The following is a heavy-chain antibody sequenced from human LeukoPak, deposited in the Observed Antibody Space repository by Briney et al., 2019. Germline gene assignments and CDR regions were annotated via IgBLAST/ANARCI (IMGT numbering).Heavy chain of an antibody. V-gene: IGHV4-30-2*01. CDR1: GVSISSGGYY. D-gene: IGHD6-13*01. CDR3: AAGAAGTVYDN. J-gene: IGHJ4*02. Sequence: PSETLSLTCTVSGVSISSGGYYWSWIRQPPGKGLEWIGYIYHSGSTYYNPSLKSRVTISVDRSKNQFSLKPSSVTAADTAVYYCAAGAAGTVYDNWGQGTLVTVSS. CDR2: IYHSGST.